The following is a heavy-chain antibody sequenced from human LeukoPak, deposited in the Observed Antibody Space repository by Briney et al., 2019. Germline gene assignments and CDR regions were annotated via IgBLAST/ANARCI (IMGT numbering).Heavy chain of an antibody. V-gene: IGHV5-51*01. J-gene: IGHJ5*02. CDR3: ARHVGYSGYLQRTNWFAP. D-gene: IGHD5-12*01. CDR2: IYPGDSDT. CDR1: GFSSTSYW. Sequence: GESLKISCKGSGFSSTSYWIGWVRQMPGKGLEWMGIIYPGDSDTRYSPSFQGQVTISADKSISTAYLQWSSLKASDTAMYYCARHVGYSGYLQRTNWFAPCGQGTLVTVSS.